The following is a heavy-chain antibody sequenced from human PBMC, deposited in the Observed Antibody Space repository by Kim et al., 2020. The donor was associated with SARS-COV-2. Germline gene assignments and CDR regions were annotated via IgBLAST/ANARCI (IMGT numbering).Heavy chain of an antibody. D-gene: IGHD2-2*02. CDR1: GFTFSSYA. CDR3: AKVNIVVVPAAIRAPFDY. CDR2: ISGSGGST. Sequence: GGSLRLSCAASGFTFSSYAMSWVRQAPGKGLEWVSAISGSGGSTYYADSVKGRFTISRDNSKNTLYLQMNSLRAEDTAVYYCAKVNIVVVPAAIRAPFDYWGQGTLVTVSS. J-gene: IGHJ4*02. V-gene: IGHV3-23*01.